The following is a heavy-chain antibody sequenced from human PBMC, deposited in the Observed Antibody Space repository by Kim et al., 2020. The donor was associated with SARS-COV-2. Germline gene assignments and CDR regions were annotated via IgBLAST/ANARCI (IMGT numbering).Heavy chain of an antibody. J-gene: IGHJ3*02. Sequence: GGSLRLSCAASGFIFSNSAMHWVRQAPGKGLEWVAVIWYDGSNNYYADSVKGRFTISRDNSKNTLYLQVNSLRAEDTAVYYCARDRGSNYYDSIDIWGQGTVVTVSS. D-gene: IGHD3-22*01. CDR2: IWYDGSNN. CDR3: ARDRGSNYYDSIDI. V-gene: IGHV3-33*01. CDR1: GFIFSNSA.